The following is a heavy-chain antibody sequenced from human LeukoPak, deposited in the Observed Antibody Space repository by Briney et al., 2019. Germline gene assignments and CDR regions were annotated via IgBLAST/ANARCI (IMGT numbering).Heavy chain of an antibody. Sequence: GGSLRLSCAASGFTFSSYWMHWVRQAPGKGLVWVSRINSDGSSTSYADSVKGRFTISRDNAKNTLYLQMNSLRAEDTAVYYCAVLNYGGNSYFDYWGQGTLVTVSS. V-gene: IGHV3-74*01. CDR2: INSDGSST. D-gene: IGHD4-23*01. CDR1: GFTFSSYW. CDR3: AVLNYGGNSYFDY. J-gene: IGHJ4*02.